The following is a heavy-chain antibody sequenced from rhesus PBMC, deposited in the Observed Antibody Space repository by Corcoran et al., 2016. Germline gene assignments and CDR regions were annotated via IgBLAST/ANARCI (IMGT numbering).Heavy chain of an antibody. J-gene: IGHJ4*01. V-gene: IGHV4-169*01. Sequence: QLQLQESGPGLVKPSETLSVTCAVSGGSIRSSYWSWIRQAPGEGLEWIDGGCGNTHDNPSLNRRVARSVDKSKTQLSLKMSSVTTADTSVYYCARVLDSSGWYIDYWGQGVLVTVSS. CDR3: ARVLDSSGWYIDY. CDR1: GGSIRSSY. D-gene: IGHD6-31*01. CDR2: IDGGCGNT.